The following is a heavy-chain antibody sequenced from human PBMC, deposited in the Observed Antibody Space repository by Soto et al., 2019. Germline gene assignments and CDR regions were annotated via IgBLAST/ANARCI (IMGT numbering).Heavy chain of an antibody. D-gene: IGHD4-17*01. CDR1: GFTFSSYA. J-gene: IGHJ2*01. CDR2: ISGSGGST. V-gene: IGHV3-23*01. Sequence: EVQLLESGGGLVQPGGSLRLSCAASGFTFSSYAMNWIRQAPGKGLEWVSVISGSGGSTYYADSVKGRFTISRDNSKNTLYLQMNSLRAEDTALYYCAKRTVGWYFDLWGRGTLDTVSS. CDR3: AKRTVGWYFDL.